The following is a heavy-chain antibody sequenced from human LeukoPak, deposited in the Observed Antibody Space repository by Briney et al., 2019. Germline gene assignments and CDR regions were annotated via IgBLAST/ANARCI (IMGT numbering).Heavy chain of an antibody. CDR1: GFTASSNF. Sequence: GSLRLSCAASGFTASSNFMSWVRQAPGKGLEWVSVILTAGNTYYADSVEGRFTISRDDSKNMVYLQMNSLRTEDTAVYFCAREGYSSGWFRLWGQGTLVTVSS. J-gene: IGHJ4*02. CDR3: AREGYSSGWFRL. CDR2: ILTAGNT. V-gene: IGHV3-53*01. D-gene: IGHD6-19*01.